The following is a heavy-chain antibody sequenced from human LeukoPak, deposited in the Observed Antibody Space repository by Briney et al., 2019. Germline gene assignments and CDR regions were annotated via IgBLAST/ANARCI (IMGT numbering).Heavy chain of an antibody. D-gene: IGHD2-2*01. J-gene: IGHJ5*02. CDR2: ICGDGGST. Sequence: GGSLRLSCAASGFTFDDYAMHWVRQAPGKGLEWVSLICGDGGSTYYADSVKGRFTISRDNSKNSLYLQMNSLRTEDTALYYCAKGPNPYCSSTSCYAPWGQGTLVTVSS. CDR1: GFTFDDYA. CDR3: AKGPNPYCSSTSCYAP. V-gene: IGHV3-43*02.